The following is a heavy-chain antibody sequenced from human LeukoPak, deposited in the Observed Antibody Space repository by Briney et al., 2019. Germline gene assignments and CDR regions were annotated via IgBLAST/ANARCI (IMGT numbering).Heavy chain of an antibody. V-gene: IGHV4-59*08. J-gene: IGHJ5*02. Sequence: SETLSLTCTVSGVSVKNHYWSWIRQPPGKGLEWIANIYYAGSSNYNPSLKSRVSVSIDASKNHLSLQLTSVTAADTAIYYCARQTVIIPTGMEGPWFDPWGQGTLVAVSS. CDR1: GVSVKNHY. CDR2: IYYAGSS. D-gene: IGHD2/OR15-2a*01. CDR3: ARQTVIIPTGMEGPWFDP.